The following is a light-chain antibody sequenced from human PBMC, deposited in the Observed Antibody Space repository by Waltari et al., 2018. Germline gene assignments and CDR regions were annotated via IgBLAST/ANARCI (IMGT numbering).Light chain of an antibody. Sequence: QSALTQPASVSGSPGQSITISCTGSSTDLGSSTLVSWYQHHPDKAPKLLIYEGTERPPGVSPRFSGSISGATASLAITGARAEDEADYYCTSGDSSAFRWVFGAGTRLTVL. CDR1: STDLGSSTL. J-gene: IGLJ3*02. CDR3: TSGDSSAFRWV. CDR2: EGT. V-gene: IGLV2-14*02.